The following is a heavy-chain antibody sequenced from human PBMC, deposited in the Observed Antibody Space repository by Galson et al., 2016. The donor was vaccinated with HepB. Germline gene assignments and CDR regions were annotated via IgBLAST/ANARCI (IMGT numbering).Heavy chain of an antibody. CDR3: ASQPGIKLLTRHFDS. CDR2: IFHSGST. D-gene: IGHD1-14*01. CDR1: GDSIRSSF. Sequence: ETLSLTCTVSGDSIRSSFWSWLRQPPGKGLEWIGYIFHSGSTNYNPALKSRLTISVDTSKNQFSLRLTSVTAAVTAVYYCASQPGIKLLTRHFDSWGQGALVTVSS. V-gene: IGHV4-59*01. J-gene: IGHJ5*01.